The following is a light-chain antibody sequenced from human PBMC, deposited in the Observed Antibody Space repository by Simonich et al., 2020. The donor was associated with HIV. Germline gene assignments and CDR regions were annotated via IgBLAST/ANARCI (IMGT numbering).Light chain of an antibody. CDR3: STWDYTLSARV. V-gene: IGLV1-44*01. Sequence: QSALTQEVSVSGTVGQKVTLSCSGNSDNGVSYSVAWYQQISHGAPKTFMSGNSLPSGIPDRLSGSKSGTTASLTISGLPPEDEASYYCSTWDYTLSARVFGGGTTLTVL. CDR1: SDNGVSYS. J-gene: IGLJ3*02. CDR2: GNS.